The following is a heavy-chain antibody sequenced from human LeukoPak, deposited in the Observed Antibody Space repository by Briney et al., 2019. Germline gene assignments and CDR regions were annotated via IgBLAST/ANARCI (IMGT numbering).Heavy chain of an antibody. V-gene: IGHV1-3*01. Sequence: GASVKVSCKASGYTFTSYAMHWVRQAPGQRLEWMGWINAGNGNTKYSQKFQGRVTITRNTSTSTAYMELSSLRSEDTAVYYCARGLYTHYDTGGWFDPWGQGTLVTVSS. CDR1: GYTFTSYA. CDR3: ARGLYTHYDTGGWFDP. D-gene: IGHD3-22*01. J-gene: IGHJ5*02. CDR2: INAGNGNT.